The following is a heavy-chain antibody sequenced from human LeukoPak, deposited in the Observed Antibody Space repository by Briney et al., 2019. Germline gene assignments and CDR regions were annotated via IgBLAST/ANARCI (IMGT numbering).Heavy chain of an antibody. J-gene: IGHJ5*02. V-gene: IGHV4-34*01. CDR3: ARGQLVLLSNWFDP. Sequence: SETLSLTCAVYGGSFSGCYWGWIRQTPGKGLEWIGEVNHSGSTKYNPSLKSRVTISVDTSQKEFSLKLNSVTATDTAVYYCARGQLVLLSNWFDPWGQGTLVTVSS. D-gene: IGHD5-24*01. CDR2: VNHSGST. CDR1: GGSFSGCY.